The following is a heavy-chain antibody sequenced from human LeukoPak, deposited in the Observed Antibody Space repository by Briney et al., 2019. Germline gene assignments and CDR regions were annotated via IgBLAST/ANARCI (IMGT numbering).Heavy chain of an antibody. D-gene: IGHD3-10*01. J-gene: IGHJ4*02. Sequence: GGSLRLSCAASGFTFDDYAMHWVRQAPGKGLEWVSGISWNSGSIGYADSVKGRFTISRDNAKNSLYLQMNSLRAEDTALYCCAKDIKRYYGSGINFDYWGQGTLVTVSS. V-gene: IGHV3-9*01. CDR2: ISWNSGSI. CDR3: AKDIKRYYGSGINFDY. CDR1: GFTFDDYA.